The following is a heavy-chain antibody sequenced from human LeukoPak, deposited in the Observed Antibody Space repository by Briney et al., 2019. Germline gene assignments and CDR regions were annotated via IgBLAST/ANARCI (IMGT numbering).Heavy chain of an antibody. J-gene: IGHJ4*02. CDR1: GFTFNNYA. V-gene: IGHV3-23*01. D-gene: IGHD3-10*01. Sequence: GGSLRLSCAASGFTFNNYAMSWVHQAPAKGLNWSPAISGTGATTYYADSVKGRFAISRDSSKNTLYLQMSSLRAEDTAVYYCAKDQRFGDLDDYRGQGTLVTVSS. CDR2: ISGTGATT. CDR3: AKDQRFGDLDDY.